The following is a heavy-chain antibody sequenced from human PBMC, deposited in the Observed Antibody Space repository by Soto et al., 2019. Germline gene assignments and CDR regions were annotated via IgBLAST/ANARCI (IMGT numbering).Heavy chain of an antibody. J-gene: IGHJ4*02. D-gene: IGHD3-22*01. Sequence: EVQLVESGGVVVQPGGSLRLSCAASGFTFDDYTMHWVRQAPGKGLEWVSLISWDGGSTYYADSVKGRFTISRDNSKNSLYLQMNSLRTEDTALYYCAKGQYYASSGYYSHFDYWGQGTLVTVSS. CDR3: AKGQYYASSGYYSHFDY. CDR1: GFTFDDYT. CDR2: ISWDGGST. V-gene: IGHV3-43*01.